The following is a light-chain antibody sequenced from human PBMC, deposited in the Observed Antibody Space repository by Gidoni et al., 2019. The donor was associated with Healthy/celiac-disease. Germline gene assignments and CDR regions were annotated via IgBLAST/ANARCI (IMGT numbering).Light chain of an antibody. Sequence: DIVMTQSPDSRPVSLGERATINCKSSQSVLYSSNNKNYLAWYQQKPGQPPRLLIYWASTRESGVPDRFSGGGSGTDFTLTISSLQAEDVAVYCCQQYYSTLTFGGGTKVEIK. CDR2: WAS. J-gene: IGKJ4*01. V-gene: IGKV4-1*01. CDR3: QQYYSTLT. CDR1: QSVLYSSNNKNY.